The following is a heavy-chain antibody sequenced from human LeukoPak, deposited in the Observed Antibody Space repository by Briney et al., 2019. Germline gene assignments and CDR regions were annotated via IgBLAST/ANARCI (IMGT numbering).Heavy chain of an antibody. CDR3: ARDLSDSGYDHFDY. Sequence: PSQTLSLTCTVSGGSISSGDYSWSWIRQPPGKGLEWIGYIYYSGSTYYNPSLKSRVTISVDTSKNQFSLKLSSVTAADTAVYYCARDLSDSGYDHFDYWGQGTLVTVSS. CDR1: GGSISSGDYS. D-gene: IGHD5-12*01. CDR2: IYYSGST. V-gene: IGHV4-30-4*01. J-gene: IGHJ4*02.